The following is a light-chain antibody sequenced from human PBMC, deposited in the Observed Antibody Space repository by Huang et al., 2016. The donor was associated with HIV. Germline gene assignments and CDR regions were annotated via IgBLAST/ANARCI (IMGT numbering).Light chain of an antibody. CDR1: QSVSSN. CDR2: AAS. J-gene: IGKJ1*01. CDR3: QQYNNWPRT. V-gene: IGKV3-15*01. Sequence: EIVMTQSPATLSVSPGERATLSCRASQSVSSNLAWYQQKPGQAPRPPIYAASTRATGIPARFSGSGSGTEFTLTISSLQSEDFAVYYCQQYNNWPRTFGQGTKVEIK.